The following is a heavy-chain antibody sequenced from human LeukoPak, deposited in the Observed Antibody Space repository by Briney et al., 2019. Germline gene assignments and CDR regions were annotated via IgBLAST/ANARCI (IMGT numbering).Heavy chain of an antibody. V-gene: IGHV3-23*01. CDR2: ISERGGST. Sequence: GGSLRLSCVVSGISLSNYAMTWVRQAPGKGLEWVSYISERGGSTTYADSVKGRFTNSRDTSLNTLDLQMNNLRGEVTAVYFCAKRGVVIRGILVIGYHQEAYHYDFWGQGVLVTVSS. CDR3: AKRGVVIRGILVIGYHQEAYHYDF. J-gene: IGHJ4*02. CDR1: GISLSNYA. D-gene: IGHD3-10*01.